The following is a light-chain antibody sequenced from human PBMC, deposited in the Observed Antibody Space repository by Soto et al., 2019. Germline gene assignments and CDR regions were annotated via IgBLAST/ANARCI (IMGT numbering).Light chain of an antibody. V-gene: IGKV3-15*01. CDR3: QQDNNWPPIT. J-gene: IGKJ5*01. Sequence: IVMTQSPATLSVSPGERATLSCRASQSVGSNLAGYQQKPGQAPRLLMYGASTRSTGIPARFSGSGSGTEFTLTISSLQSEDFSVYDCQQDNNWPPITFGQGTRLEIK. CDR1: QSVGSN. CDR2: GAS.